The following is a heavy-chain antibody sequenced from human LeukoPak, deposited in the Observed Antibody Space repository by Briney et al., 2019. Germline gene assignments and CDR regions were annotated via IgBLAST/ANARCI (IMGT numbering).Heavy chain of an antibody. V-gene: IGHV4-4*02. CDR2: IYYSGST. J-gene: IGHJ3*02. CDR1: GGSISSSNW. CDR3: ARHMTVTYDAFDI. Sequence: PSETLSLTCAVSGGSISSSNWWSWVRQPPGKGLEWIGYIYYSGSTKYNPSLRSRVTISVDTSERQFSLKLSSVTAADTAAYYCARHMTVTYDAFDIWGQGTMVTVSS. D-gene: IGHD3-22*01.